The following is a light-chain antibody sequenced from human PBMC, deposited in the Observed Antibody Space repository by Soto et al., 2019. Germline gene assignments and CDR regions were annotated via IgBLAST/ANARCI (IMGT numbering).Light chain of an antibody. CDR1: QSISKW. CDR3: QQYHSYRT. CDR2: DVS. V-gene: IGKV1-5*01. J-gene: IGKJ1*01. Sequence: DIQMTPSPSTLSASVGDRVTINCRASQSISKWLAWYQQKPGKAPKLLMYDVSSLESGVPSRFSGSGSGTEFTLTISSLQSDDFATYYCQQYHSYRTFGQGTKVDIK.